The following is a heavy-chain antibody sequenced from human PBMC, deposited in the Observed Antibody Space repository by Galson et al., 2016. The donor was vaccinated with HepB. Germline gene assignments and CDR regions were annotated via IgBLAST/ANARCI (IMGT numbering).Heavy chain of an antibody. CDR2: ISSDGSNV. D-gene: IGHD1-26*01. J-gene: IGHJ6*02. V-gene: IGHV3-30*03. CDR1: GFTFNNYG. Sequence: SLRLSCAASGFTFNNYGMHWARQAPGKGLEWVAVISSDGSNVYLVDSVKGRFTISRDNSKNTLYLQMSSLRPEDTAVYYCARDGATAPEGYYYGMDVWGQGTTVTVSS. CDR3: ARDGATAPEGYYYGMDV.